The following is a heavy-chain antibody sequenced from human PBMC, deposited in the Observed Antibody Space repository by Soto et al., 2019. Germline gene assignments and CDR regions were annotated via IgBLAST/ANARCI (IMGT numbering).Heavy chain of an antibody. CDR2: IIPIFGTA. Sequence: QVQLVQSGAEVKKPGSSVKVSCKASGGTFSSYAISWVRQAPGQGLEWLGGIIPIFGTAHYAQKFQGRVTITADEATSTAYIELSSLRSEDTAVYYCARSGDDYGDYSPFDYWGQGTLVTVSS. V-gene: IGHV1-69*01. D-gene: IGHD4-17*01. J-gene: IGHJ4*02. CDR3: ARSGDDYGDYSPFDY. CDR1: GGTFSSYA.